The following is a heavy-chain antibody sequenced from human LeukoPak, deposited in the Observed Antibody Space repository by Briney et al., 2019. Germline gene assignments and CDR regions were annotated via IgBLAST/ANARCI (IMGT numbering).Heavy chain of an antibody. J-gene: IGHJ4*02. Sequence: ASVKVSCKASGYTFTSYAMHWVRQAPGQRLEWMGWINAGNGNTKYSQEFPGRVTITTDTSASTAYMELSSLRSEDMAVYYCARGYGAPYYFDYWGQGTLVTVSS. CDR3: ARGYGAPYYFDY. CDR2: INAGNGNT. D-gene: IGHD4-17*01. V-gene: IGHV1-3*03. CDR1: GYTFTSYA.